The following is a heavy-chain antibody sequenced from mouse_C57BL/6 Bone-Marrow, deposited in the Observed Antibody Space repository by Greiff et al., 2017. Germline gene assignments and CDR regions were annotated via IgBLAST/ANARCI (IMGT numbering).Heavy chain of an antibody. Sequence: EVKLMESGGGLVQPGGSMKLSCVASGFTFSNYWMNWVRQSPEKGLEWVAQIRLISDNYATHYAESVKGRFTISRADSKSSVYMQMNNLRAEDTVIYYGTGDLLWYPCVAYWGQGTLVTVSA. CDR2: IRLISDNYAT. J-gene: IGHJ3*01. CDR1: GFTFSNYW. CDR3: TGDLLWYPCVAY. D-gene: IGHD2-1*01. V-gene: IGHV6-3*01.